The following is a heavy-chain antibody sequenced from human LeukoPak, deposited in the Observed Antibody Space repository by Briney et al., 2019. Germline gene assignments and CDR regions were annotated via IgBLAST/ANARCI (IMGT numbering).Heavy chain of an antibody. Sequence: PGGSLRLSCAASGFTFSRYGMHWVRQAPGKGLEWVAVTSYDGTKKDYADHVKGRFTISRDNSQNTLYLKMNSLRAEDTAVYYCARVGYYASGPFSYFDYWGQGTLVTVSS. J-gene: IGHJ4*02. D-gene: IGHD3-10*01. CDR3: ARVGYYASGPFSYFDY. CDR2: TSYDGTKK. V-gene: IGHV3-30*03. CDR1: GFTFSRYG.